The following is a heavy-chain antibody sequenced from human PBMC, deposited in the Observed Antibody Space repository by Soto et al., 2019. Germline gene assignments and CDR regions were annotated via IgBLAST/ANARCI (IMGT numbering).Heavy chain of an antibody. CDR2: VIPIFPTP. CDR3: ERDKDRQPSGGNYYSGIDD. Sequence: QVQLVQSGAEVKKPGSSVTVSCKASGGTFGNSAISWVRQAPGQGLERMGGVIPIFPTPDYAQTFQGRVTSTGDESTTKGYMEFTSLKSEDTAVYYCERDKDRQPSGGNYYSGIDDWGQGTTVTVSS. V-gene: IGHV1-69*12. CDR1: GGTFGNSA. D-gene: IGHD2-15*01. J-gene: IGHJ6*02.